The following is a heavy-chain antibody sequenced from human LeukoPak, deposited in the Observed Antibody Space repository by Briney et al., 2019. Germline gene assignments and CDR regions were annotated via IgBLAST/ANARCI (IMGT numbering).Heavy chain of an antibody. CDR1: GGSISSYY. Sequence: SETLSLTCTVSGGSISSYYWSWIRQPPGKGLEWIGYIYYSGSTNYSPSLKSRVTISVDTSKNQFSLKLSSVTAADTAVYYCAKGPNYDILTGSTYYYYYMDVWGKGTTVTVSS. J-gene: IGHJ6*03. CDR2: IYYSGST. CDR3: AKGPNYDILTGSTYYYYYMDV. D-gene: IGHD3-9*01. V-gene: IGHV4-59*01.